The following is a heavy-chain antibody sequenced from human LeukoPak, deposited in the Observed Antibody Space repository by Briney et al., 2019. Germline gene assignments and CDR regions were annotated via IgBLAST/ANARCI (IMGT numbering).Heavy chain of an antibody. CDR2: ICSGGST. V-gene: IGHV3-53*01. CDR3: ARDFSGVDYFDY. Sequence: GGSLRLSCAVSGFAVSSNYMTWVRQAPGKGLEWVSVICSGGSTYYADSVKGRFTISRDNSENTVYLQMSSLRAEDTAVYYCARDFSGVDYFDYWGQGTLVTVSS. D-gene: IGHD3-10*01. J-gene: IGHJ4*02. CDR1: GFAVSSNY.